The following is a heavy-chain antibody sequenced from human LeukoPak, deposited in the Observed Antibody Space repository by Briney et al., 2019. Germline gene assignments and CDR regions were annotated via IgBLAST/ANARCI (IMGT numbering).Heavy chain of an antibody. CDR1: GYTFTSYY. V-gene: IGHV1-46*01. CDR3: ARFGFNYGGNPGDY. Sequence: ASVKVSCKTSGYTFTSYYMHWMRQAPGQGLEWVGMINPNGGGTSSAQKFQGRVTITRDTSASTAYMELSSLRSEDTAVYYCARFGFNYGGNPGDYWGQGTLVTVSS. D-gene: IGHD4-23*01. J-gene: IGHJ4*02. CDR2: INPNGGGT.